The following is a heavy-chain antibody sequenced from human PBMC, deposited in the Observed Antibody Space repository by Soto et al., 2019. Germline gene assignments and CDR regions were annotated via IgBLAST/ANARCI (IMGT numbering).Heavy chain of an antibody. CDR3: ASGYYDSSGYSIDY. V-gene: IGHV1-69*01. CDR2: LVVILGST. Sequence: QVQLVQSGAEVKKPGSSVKVSCKSSGGTFSSFAFSWVRQAPGEGLEWMGGLVVILGSTNYAQKCEGRVTITADEGSSTAYMEVSGLRSEDTAVYFCASGYYDSSGYSIDYWGQGTQVTVST. CDR1: GGTFSSFA. J-gene: IGHJ4*02. D-gene: IGHD3-22*01.